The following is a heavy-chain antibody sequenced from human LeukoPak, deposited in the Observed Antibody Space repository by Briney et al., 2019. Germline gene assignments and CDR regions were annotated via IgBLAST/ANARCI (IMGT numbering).Heavy chain of an antibody. D-gene: IGHD1-26*01. V-gene: IGHV1-2*02. CDR2: INPNSGGT. CDR3: ASESSGSYNGPDY. J-gene: IGHJ4*02. Sequence: ASVKVSCKASGYTFTGYYMHWVRQAPGQGLERMGWINPNSGGTNYAQKFQGRVTMTRDTSISTAYMELSRLRSDDTAVYYCASESSGSYNGPDYWGQGTLVTVSS. CDR1: GYTFTGYY.